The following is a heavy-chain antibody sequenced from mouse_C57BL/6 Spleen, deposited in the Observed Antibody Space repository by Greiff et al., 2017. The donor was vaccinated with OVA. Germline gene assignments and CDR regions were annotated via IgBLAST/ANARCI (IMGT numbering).Heavy chain of an antibody. CDR3: AAPIDY. J-gene: IGHJ2*01. Sequence: EVQLQQSGPELVKPGASVKISCKASGYTFTDYYMNWVKQSHGKSLEWIGDINPNNGGTSYNQKFKGKATLTVDKSSSTAYMELRSLTSEDSAVYYCAAPIDYWGQGTTLTVSS. CDR2: INPNNGGT. CDR1: GYTFTDYY. V-gene: IGHV1-26*01.